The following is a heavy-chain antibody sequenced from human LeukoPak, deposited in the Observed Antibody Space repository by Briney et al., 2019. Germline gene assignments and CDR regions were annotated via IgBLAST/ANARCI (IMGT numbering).Heavy chain of an antibody. D-gene: IGHD1-26*01. CDR1: GGSITSGNYY. CDR2: IYTSGST. J-gene: IGHJ4*02. V-gene: IGHV4-61*02. Sequence: SETLSLTCTVSGGSITSGNYYWTWIRQPAGKALEWIGRIYTSGSTNYNYSLKSRVTISADTSKNQFSLNLSSVTAADTAVYYCARDRPGTYFDYWGQGTLVTVSS. CDR3: ARDRPGTYFDY.